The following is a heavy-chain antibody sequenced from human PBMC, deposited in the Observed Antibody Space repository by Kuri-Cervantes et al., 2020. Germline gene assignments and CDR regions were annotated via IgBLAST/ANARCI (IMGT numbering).Heavy chain of an antibody. Sequence: GSLRLSCAASGFTFSSYEMNWVRQAPGKGLEWVSYISSSGSTIYYADSVKGRFTISRDNAKNSLYLQMNSLRAEDTAVYYCARGALYYGMDIWGQGTTVTVSS. CDR1: GFTFSSYE. J-gene: IGHJ6*02. CDR2: ISSSGSTI. CDR3: ARGALYYGMDI. V-gene: IGHV3-48*03.